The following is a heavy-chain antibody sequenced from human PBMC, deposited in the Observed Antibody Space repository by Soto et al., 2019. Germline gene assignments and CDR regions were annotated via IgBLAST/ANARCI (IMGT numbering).Heavy chain of an antibody. CDR1: GFTFSSYA. Sequence: EVQLLESGGNLVQPGGSLKLSCAASGFTFSSYAMSWVRQAPGKGLERVSGIGGSAAGSNYADSVKGRFTISRDNSRNAVCLQMSSLSAGDTALYYCARGGGIAVAGTHLDYWGQGTLVTVSS. D-gene: IGHD6-19*01. J-gene: IGHJ4*02. V-gene: IGHV3-23*01. CDR2: IGGSAAGS. CDR3: ARGGGIAVAGTHLDY.